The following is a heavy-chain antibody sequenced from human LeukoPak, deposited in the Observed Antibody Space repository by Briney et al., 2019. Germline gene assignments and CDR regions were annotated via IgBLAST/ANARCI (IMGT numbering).Heavy chain of an antibody. CDR2: LYSDGNT. CDR3: ARGVEPLAANTLAY. V-gene: IGHV3-53*01. CDR1: GFTVITND. D-gene: IGHD1-14*01. J-gene: IGHJ4*02. Sequence: GGSLRLSCAASGFTVITNDMTWVRQAPGKGLEWVSVLYSDGNTKYADSVQGRFTISRDNSKNTLYLEMNSLSPEDTAVYYCARGVEPLAANTLAYWGQGTLVTVSS.